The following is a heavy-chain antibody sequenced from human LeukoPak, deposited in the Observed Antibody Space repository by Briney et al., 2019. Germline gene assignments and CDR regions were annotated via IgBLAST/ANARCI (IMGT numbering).Heavy chain of an antibody. D-gene: IGHD3-3*01. V-gene: IGHV3-48*01. CDR3: ARGDSYDFWSGSIYYYYYMDV. Sequence: TGGSLRLSCAASGFTFSSYSMNWVRQAPGKGLEWVSYISSSSSTIYYADPVKGRFTNSRDNAKNSLYLQVNSLRAEDTAVYYCARGDSYDFWSGSIYYYYYMDVRGKGTTVTVSS. CDR2: ISSSSSTI. J-gene: IGHJ6*03. CDR1: GFTFSSYS.